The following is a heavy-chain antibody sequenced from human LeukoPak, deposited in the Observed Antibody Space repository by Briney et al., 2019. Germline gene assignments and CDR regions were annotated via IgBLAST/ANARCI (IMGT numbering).Heavy chain of an antibody. CDR3: ARDVRIVYYDRSPDY. J-gene: IGHJ4*02. D-gene: IGHD3-22*01. V-gene: IGHV3-30*02. Sequence: PGGSLRLSCAASGFTFNRYGMHWVRQAPGKGLEWVAYIGHDGSNKYYADSEKGRFTISRDSSKNTLYLQMNSLRAEDTAVYYCARDVRIVYYDRSPDYWGQGTLVTVSS. CDR1: GFTFNRYG. CDR2: IGHDGSNK.